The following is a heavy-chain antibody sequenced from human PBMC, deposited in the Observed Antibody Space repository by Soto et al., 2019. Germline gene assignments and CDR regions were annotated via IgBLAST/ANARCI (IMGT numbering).Heavy chain of an antibody. CDR2: ISSSSSYI. CDR3: AREGGLSVSGWFDP. J-gene: IGHJ5*02. Sequence: GGSLRLSCAASGFTFSSYSMNWVRQAPGKGLEWVSSISSSSSYIYYADSVKGRFTISRDNAKNSLYLQMNSLRAEDTAVYYCAREGGLSVSGWFDPWGQGTLVTVSS. D-gene: IGHD3-16*01. V-gene: IGHV3-21*01. CDR1: GFTFSSYS.